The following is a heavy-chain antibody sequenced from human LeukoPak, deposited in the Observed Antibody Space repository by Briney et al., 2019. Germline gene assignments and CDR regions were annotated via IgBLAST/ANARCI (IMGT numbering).Heavy chain of an antibody. CDR1: GFTFSGSA. CDR3: TRHVLYYDSSGYPDAFDI. J-gene: IGHJ3*02. Sequence: PGGSLKLSCAASGFTFSGSAMHWVRQASGKGLEWVGRIRSKANSYATAYAASVKGRFTISRDDSKNTAYPQMNSLKTEDTAVYYCTRHVLYYDSSGYPDAFDIWGQGTMVTVSS. V-gene: IGHV3-73*01. D-gene: IGHD3-22*01. CDR2: IRSKANSYAT.